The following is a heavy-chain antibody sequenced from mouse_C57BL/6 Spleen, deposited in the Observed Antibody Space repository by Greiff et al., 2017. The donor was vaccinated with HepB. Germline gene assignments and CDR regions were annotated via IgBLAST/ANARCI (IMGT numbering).Heavy chain of an antibody. CDR2: IYPSDSET. V-gene: IGHV1-61*01. J-gene: IGHJ3*01. CDR1: GYTFTSYW. D-gene: IGHD2-4*01. Sequence: QVQLQQPGAELVRPGSSVKLSCKASGYTFTSYWMDWVKQRPGQGLEWIGNIYPSDSETHYNHKFKDKATLTVDKSSSPAYMQLSSLTSEDSAVYYCARLDYDGSWFAYWGQGTLVTVSA. CDR3: ARLDYDGSWFAY.